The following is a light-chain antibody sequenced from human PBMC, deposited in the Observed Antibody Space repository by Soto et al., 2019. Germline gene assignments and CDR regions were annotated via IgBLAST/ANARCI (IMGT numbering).Light chain of an antibody. J-gene: IGLJ1*01. CDR2: SNN. V-gene: IGLV1-44*01. CDR1: SSNIGSNT. Sequence: QSVLTQPPSASGTPGQRVTISCSGSSSNIGSNTVNWYQQLPGTAPKLLIYSNNQRPSGVPDRFSGSKSGTSASLVISGLQFEDEADYYCAAWDDSLRGVFGTGTKVTVL. CDR3: AAWDDSLRGV.